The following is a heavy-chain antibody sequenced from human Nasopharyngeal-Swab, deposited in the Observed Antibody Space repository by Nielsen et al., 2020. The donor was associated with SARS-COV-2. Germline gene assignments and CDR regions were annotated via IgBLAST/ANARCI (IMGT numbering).Heavy chain of an antibody. CDR1: GFTVSSNY. V-gene: IGHV3-53*01. D-gene: IGHD5-12*01. J-gene: IGHJ6*02. CDR3: AKDRDSGDDSDDYYHYYGMDV. Sequence: GESLKISCAASGFTVSSNYMNWVRQAPGKGPEWVSVIYSGGSTYYADSVKGRFTISRDNSKNTVNLQMNSLRAEDTAIYYCAKDRDSGDDSDDYYHYYGMDVWGQGTTVTVSS. CDR2: IYSGGST.